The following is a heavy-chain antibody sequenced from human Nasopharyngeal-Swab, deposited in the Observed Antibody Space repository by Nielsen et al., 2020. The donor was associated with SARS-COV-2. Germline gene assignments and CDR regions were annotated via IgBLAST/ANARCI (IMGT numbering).Heavy chain of an antibody. Sequence: GESLKISCAASGFTFSSYGMHWVRQAPGTGLEWVAVISYDGSNKYYADSVKGRFTISRDNSKNTLYLQMNSLRAEDTAVYYCAKGASRYYDFWSGYSDYWGQGTLVTVSS. CDR1: GFTFSSYG. CDR2: ISYDGSNK. J-gene: IGHJ4*02. V-gene: IGHV3-30*18. D-gene: IGHD3-3*01. CDR3: AKGASRYYDFWSGYSDY.